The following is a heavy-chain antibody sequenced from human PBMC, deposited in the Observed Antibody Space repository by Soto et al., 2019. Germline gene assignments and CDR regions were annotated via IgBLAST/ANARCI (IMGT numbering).Heavy chain of an antibody. CDR3: ARATSISVRRIYYYYYGMDV. CDR1: GFTFSSYG. CDR2: IWYDGSNK. D-gene: IGHD2-15*01. V-gene: IGHV3-33*01. J-gene: IGHJ6*02. Sequence: QVQLVESGGGVVQPGRSLRLSCAASGFTFSSYGMHWVRQAPGKGLEWVAVIWYDGSNKYYADSVKGRFTISRDNSKNTLYLQMNSLRAEDTAVYYCARATSISVRRIYYYYYGMDVWGQGTTVTVSS.